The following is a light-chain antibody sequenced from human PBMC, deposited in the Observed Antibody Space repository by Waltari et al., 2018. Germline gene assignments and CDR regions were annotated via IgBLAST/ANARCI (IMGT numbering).Light chain of an antibody. CDR1: SLRTDY. V-gene: IGLV3-19*01. J-gene: IGLJ3*02. CDR2: GKE. Sequence: SSELTQGPDVSVALGQTVKITCQGDSLRTDYASWYQVKPGQAPVLVLFGKEKRPSGIPDRFSGSKSGTSAFLAISGLQSEDESDYYCAAWDGSQFARVFGGGTKLSVL. CDR3: AAWDGSQFARV.